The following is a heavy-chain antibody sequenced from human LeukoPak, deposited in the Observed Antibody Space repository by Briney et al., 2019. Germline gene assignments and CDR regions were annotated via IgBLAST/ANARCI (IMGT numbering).Heavy chain of an antibody. Sequence: SETLSLTCAVYGGSFSGYYWSWIRQPPGKGLEWIGEINHSGSTNYNPSLKSRVTISVDTSKNQFSLKLSSVTAADTAVYYCARYCGGDCYDRFQYYFDYWGQGTLVTVSS. CDR3: ARYCGGDCYDRFQYYFDY. CDR1: GGSFSGYY. CDR2: INHSGST. V-gene: IGHV4-34*01. D-gene: IGHD2-21*02. J-gene: IGHJ4*02.